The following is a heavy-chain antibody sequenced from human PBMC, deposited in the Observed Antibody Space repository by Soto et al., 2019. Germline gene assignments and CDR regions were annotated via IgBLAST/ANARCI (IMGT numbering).Heavy chain of an antibody. J-gene: IGHJ6*02. Sequence: QVQLVQSGAEVKKPGASVKVSCTASGYTFTSYGISWVRQAPGQGLEWMGWISAYNGNTNYAQTLQGRVTMTTDTSTSTAYMALRSLRSDDTAVYYCGRVVGRYCSGGSCYSATYYYYGMDVWGQGTTVTVSS. V-gene: IGHV1-18*04. D-gene: IGHD2-15*01. CDR1: GYTFTSYG. CDR2: ISAYNGNT. CDR3: GRVVGRYCSGGSCYSATYYYYGMDV.